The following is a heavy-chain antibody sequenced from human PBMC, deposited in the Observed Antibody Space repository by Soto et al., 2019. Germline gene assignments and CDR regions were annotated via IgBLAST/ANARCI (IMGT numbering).Heavy chain of an antibody. CDR2: IIPIFGTA. D-gene: IGHD2-2*01. CDR3: ARDRGYCSSTSCYSDY. V-gene: IGHV1-69*01. CDR1: GGTFSSYA. J-gene: IGHJ4*02. Sequence: QVQLVQSGAEVKKPGSSVKVSCKASGGTFSSYAISWVRQAPGQGLEWMGGIIPIFGTANYAQKFQGRVTITADEYTSTAYMELSSLRSEDTAVYYCARDRGYCSSTSCYSDYWGQGTLVTVSS.